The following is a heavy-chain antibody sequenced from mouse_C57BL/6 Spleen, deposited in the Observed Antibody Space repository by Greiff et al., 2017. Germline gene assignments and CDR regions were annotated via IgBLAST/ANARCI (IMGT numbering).Heavy chain of an antibody. Sequence: EVKLMESEGGLVQPGSSMKLSCTASGFTFSDYYMAWVRQVPEKGLEWVANINYDGSSTYYLDSLKSRFIISRDNAKNILYLQMSSLKSEDTATYYCARDRGYYYGSSYWYFDVWGTGTTVTVSS. J-gene: IGHJ1*03. CDR2: INYDGSST. D-gene: IGHD1-1*01. V-gene: IGHV5-16*01. CDR3: ARDRGYYYGSSYWYFDV. CDR1: GFTFSDYY.